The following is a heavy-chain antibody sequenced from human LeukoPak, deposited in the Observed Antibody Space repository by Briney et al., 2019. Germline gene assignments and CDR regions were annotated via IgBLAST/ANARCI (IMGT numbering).Heavy chain of an antibody. J-gene: IGHJ4*02. CDR3: ARALKDDFGDLYYFDY. CDR2: ISAYNGNT. Sequence: ASVKVSCKASGYTFTSYGISWVRQAPGQGLEWMGWISAYNGNTNYAQKLQGRVSMTTDTSTSTAYMELRSLRSDDTAVYYCARALKDDFGDLYYFDYWGQGTLVTVSS. V-gene: IGHV1-18*01. CDR1: GYTFTSYG. D-gene: IGHD4-17*01.